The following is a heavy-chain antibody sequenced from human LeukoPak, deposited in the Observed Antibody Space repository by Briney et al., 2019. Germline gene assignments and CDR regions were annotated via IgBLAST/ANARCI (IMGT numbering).Heavy chain of an antibody. V-gene: IGHV4-30-2*01. CDR2: IYHSGST. CDR3: ASSYSRSGTVDY. D-gene: IGHD6-6*01. Sequence: PSETLSLTCAVSGDSISSGGYSWSWIRRPPVKGLEWIGYIYHSGSTYYNPSLKSRVTISVDRSKNQFSLKLSSVTAADTAVYYCASSYSRSGTVDYWGQGTLVTVSS. CDR1: GDSISSGGYS. J-gene: IGHJ4*02.